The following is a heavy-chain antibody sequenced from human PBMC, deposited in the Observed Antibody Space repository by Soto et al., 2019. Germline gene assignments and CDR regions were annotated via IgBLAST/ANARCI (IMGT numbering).Heavy chain of an antibody. CDR3: ASPARSTMVRGVIPTYYYYYYMDV. J-gene: IGHJ6*03. Sequence: SETLSLTCTVSGGSISSSSYYWGWIRQPPGKGLEWIGSIYYSGSTYYNPSLKSRVTISVDTSKNRFSLKLSSVTAADTAVYYCASPARSTMVRGVIPTYYYYYYMDVWGKGTTVTVSS. D-gene: IGHD3-10*01. V-gene: IGHV4-39*01. CDR1: GGSISSSSYY. CDR2: IYYSGST.